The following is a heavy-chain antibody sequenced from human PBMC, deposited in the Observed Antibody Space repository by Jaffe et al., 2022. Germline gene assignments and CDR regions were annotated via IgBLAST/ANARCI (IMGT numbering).Heavy chain of an antibody. CDR2: ISWNSGSI. D-gene: IGHD6-13*01. V-gene: IGHV3-9*01. Sequence: EVQLVESGGGLVQPGRSLRLSCAASGFTFDDYAMHWVRQAPGKGLEWVSGISWNSGSIGYADSVKGRFTISRDNAKNSLYLQMNSLRAEDTALYYCAKTPSSSWYRDWFDPWGQGTLVTVSS. CDR1: GFTFDDYA. J-gene: IGHJ5*02. CDR3: AKTPSSSWYRDWFDP.